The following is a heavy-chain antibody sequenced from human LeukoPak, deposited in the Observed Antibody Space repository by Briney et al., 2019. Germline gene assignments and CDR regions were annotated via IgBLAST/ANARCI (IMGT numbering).Heavy chain of an antibody. CDR2: ISGSGGST. D-gene: IGHD4-17*01. CDR1: GFTFSSYA. CDR3: AKHFSAVTRRGNWFDP. Sequence: GGSLRLSCAASGFTFSSYAMSWVRQAPGKGLEWVSAISGSGGSTYYADSVKGRFTISRDNSKNTLYLQMNSLRAEDTAVYYCAKHFSAVTRRGNWFDPWGQGTLVTVSS. J-gene: IGHJ5*02. V-gene: IGHV3-23*01.